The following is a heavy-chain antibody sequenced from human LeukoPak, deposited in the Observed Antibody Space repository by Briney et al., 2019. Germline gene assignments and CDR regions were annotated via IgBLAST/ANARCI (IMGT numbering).Heavy chain of an antibody. CDR1: GFTFSDYY. CDR3: ARDRGFSGMAFDI. CDR2: ISSRGSTI. V-gene: IGHV3-11*01. Sequence: PGGSLRLSCAASGFTFSDYYMSWIRQAPGKGLEWVSYISSRGSTIYYADSVEGRFTISRDNAKNSLYLQMNSLRAEATAVYYCARDRGFSGMAFDIWGQGTMVTVSS. J-gene: IGHJ3*02. D-gene: IGHD1-26*01.